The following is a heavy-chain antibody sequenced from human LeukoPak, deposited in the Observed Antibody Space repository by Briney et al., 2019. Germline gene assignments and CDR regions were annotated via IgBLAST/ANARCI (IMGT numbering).Heavy chain of an antibody. V-gene: IGHV3-30-3*01. J-gene: IGHJ4*02. Sequence: GGSLRLSCAASRFSFSSYTMHWVRQAPGKGLEWVAVISFDGNNKHYADSVKGRFTISRDNSKKTVHLEMNSPRTDDTAVYYCAKEMASPNTHFDFWGQGTLVTVSS. D-gene: IGHD5-24*01. CDR3: AKEMASPNTHFDF. CDR2: ISFDGNNK. CDR1: RFSFSSYT.